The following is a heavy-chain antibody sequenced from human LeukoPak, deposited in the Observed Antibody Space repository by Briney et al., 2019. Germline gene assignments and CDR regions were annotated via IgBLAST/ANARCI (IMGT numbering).Heavy chain of an antibody. CDR1: GYTFTGYY. J-gene: IGHJ4*02. V-gene: IGHV1-2*02. Sequence: GASVKVSCKASGYTFTGYYMHWVRQAPGQGLEWMGWINPNSGGTNYVQKFQGRVTMTRDTSISTAYMELSRLRSDDTAVYYCARDLRGVEEVDYWGQGTLVTVSS. CDR2: INPNSGGT. CDR3: ARDLRGVEEVDY. D-gene: IGHD1-1*01.